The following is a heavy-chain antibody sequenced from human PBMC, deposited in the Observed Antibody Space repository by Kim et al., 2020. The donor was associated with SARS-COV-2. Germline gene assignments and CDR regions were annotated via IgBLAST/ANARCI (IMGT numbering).Heavy chain of an antibody. CDR1: DGSISRFY. Sequence: SETLSLTCTVSDGSISRFYWSWIRQPAGKGLEWIGRIYTSGNTDYNSALRSRVTMSVDTSKNQFSLNLRSVTAADTAVYYCARDRVDHDYEFWSRYPTDYYFDLWGQGTLVTVSS. D-gene: IGHD3-3*01. CDR3: ARDRVDHDYEFWSRYPTDYYFDL. J-gene: IGHJ4*02. CDR2: IYTSGNT. V-gene: IGHV4-4*07.